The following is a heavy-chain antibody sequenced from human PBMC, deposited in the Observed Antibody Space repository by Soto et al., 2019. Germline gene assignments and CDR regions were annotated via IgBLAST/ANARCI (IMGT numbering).Heavy chain of an antibody. V-gene: IGHV3-30*04. CDR2: ISYDGSNK. D-gene: IGHD3-3*01. CDR1: GFTFSSYA. Sequence: GGSLRLSCAASGFTFSSYARHWVRQAPGKGLEWVAVISYDGSNKYYADSVKGRFTISRDNSKNTLYLQMNSLRAEDTAVYYCARDPLNVTDFWSGYYGDRYYYYYGMDVWGQGTTVTVSS. J-gene: IGHJ6*02. CDR3: ARDPLNVTDFWSGYYGDRYYYYYGMDV.